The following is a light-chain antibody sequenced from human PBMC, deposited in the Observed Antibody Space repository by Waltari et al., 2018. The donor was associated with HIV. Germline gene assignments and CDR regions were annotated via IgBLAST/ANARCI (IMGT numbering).Light chain of an antibody. Sequence: SYVLTQPPSVSVAPGKTAGITCGGDNIGSKSVHWYPHIPGQAPILVLYDDTDRPSGIPERFSGSASWNTATLTVNSVEAGDEADYYCQVWDTDTDHWVFGGGTRLTVL. CDR3: QVWDTDTDHWV. CDR2: DDT. CDR1: NIGSKS. J-gene: IGLJ3*02. V-gene: IGLV3-21*03.